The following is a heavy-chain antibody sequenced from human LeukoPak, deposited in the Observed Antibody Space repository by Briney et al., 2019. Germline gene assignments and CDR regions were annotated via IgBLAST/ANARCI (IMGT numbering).Heavy chain of an antibody. J-gene: IGHJ4*02. V-gene: IGHV3-30-3*01. D-gene: IGHD2-8*01. CDR2: ISYDGSNK. Sequence: PGGSLRLSCAASGFTFSSYAMHWVRQAPGKGLEWVAVISYDGSNKYYADSVKGRFTISRDNSKNTLYLQMNSLRADDTAVYYCARDNNGDYWGQGTLVTVSS. CDR1: GFTFSSYA. CDR3: ARDNNGDY.